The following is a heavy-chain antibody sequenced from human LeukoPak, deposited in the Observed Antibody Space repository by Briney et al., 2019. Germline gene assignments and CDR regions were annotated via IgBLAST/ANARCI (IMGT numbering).Heavy chain of an antibody. D-gene: IGHD3-22*01. J-gene: IGHJ3*02. V-gene: IGHV3-9*01. CDR1: GFTFDDYA. CDR3: AKDNRRYYDSSGYPGAFDI. Sequence: PGRSLRLSCAASGFTFDDYAMHWVRQAPGKGLEGVSGISWNSGSIGYADSVKGRFTISRDNAKNSLYLQMNSLRAEDTALYYCAKDNRRYYDSSGYPGAFDIWGQGTMVTVSS. CDR2: ISWNSGSI.